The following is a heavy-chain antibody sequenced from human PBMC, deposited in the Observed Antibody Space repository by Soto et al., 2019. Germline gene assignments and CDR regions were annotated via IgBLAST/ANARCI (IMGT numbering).Heavy chain of an antibody. CDR2: IGTGGDT. J-gene: IGHJ2*01. CDR1: GFTFSRYD. V-gene: IGHV3-13*01. D-gene: IGHD1-26*01. CDR3: ARAVGARPSWQVDL. Sequence: EVQLVESGGGLVQPGGSLRLSCAASGFTFSRYDMHWVRQATGKGLEWVSAIGTGGDTYYPGSVKGRFTISRENAKNSLYLQMNSLRAGDTAVYYCARAVGARPSWQVDLWGRGTLVTVSS.